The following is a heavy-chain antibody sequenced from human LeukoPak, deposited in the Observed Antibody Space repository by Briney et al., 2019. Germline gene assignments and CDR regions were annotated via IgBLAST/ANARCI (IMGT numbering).Heavy chain of an antibody. V-gene: IGHV4-59*01. CDR2: IYYSGST. Sequence: PSETLSLTCTGSGASISSYYWSWLRQPPGKELEWFGYIYYSGSTNYNPSLKSRVTISVGTSKNQCSLKLSSVTAADTAVYYCARSANYYGSGSYPDYWGQGTLVTVSS. J-gene: IGHJ4*02. D-gene: IGHD3-10*01. CDR1: GASISSYY. CDR3: ARSANYYGSGSYPDY.